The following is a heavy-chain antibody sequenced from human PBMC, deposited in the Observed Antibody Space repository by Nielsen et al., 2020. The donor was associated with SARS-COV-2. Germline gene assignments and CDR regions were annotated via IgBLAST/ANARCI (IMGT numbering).Heavy chain of an antibody. CDR2: MNPNTGKT. CDR1: GYTFTRND. CDR3: ARRISPYYYDSGTYSWFDL. Sequence: ASVKVSCKASGYTFTRNDIIWVRQATGQGLEWVGRMNPNTGKTDYAQKFQGRLTMTRSTSISTAYMELSSLRSEDTAVYYCARRISPYYYDSGTYSWFDLWGQGTLVTVSS. D-gene: IGHD3-10*01. J-gene: IGHJ5*02. V-gene: IGHV1-8*01.